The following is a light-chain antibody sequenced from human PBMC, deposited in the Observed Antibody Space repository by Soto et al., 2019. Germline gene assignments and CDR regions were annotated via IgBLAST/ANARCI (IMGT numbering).Light chain of an antibody. Sequence: EIVLTQSPATLSVSPGERVILSCRASQSVDISLAWYQQKPGQAPRLLIYGASTRATDMPGTFSGRGSGREFTLTISSLQSEDFAVYYCHQYGSSPRTFGQGTKVDIK. J-gene: IGKJ1*01. CDR2: GAS. CDR3: HQYGSSPRT. CDR1: QSVDIS. V-gene: IGKV3-15*01.